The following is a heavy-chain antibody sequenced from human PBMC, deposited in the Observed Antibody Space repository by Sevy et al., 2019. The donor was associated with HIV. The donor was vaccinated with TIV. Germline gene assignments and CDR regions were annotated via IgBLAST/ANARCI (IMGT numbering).Heavy chain of an antibody. CDR2: ISYDGIIK. CDR3: AREGGYTSAWSRGTY. J-gene: IGHJ4*02. CDR1: GFTFNTHA. V-gene: IGHV3-30*04. D-gene: IGHD6-19*01. Sequence: GGSLRLSCAASGFTFNTHAMHWVRQAPGKGLEWVALISYDGIIKYYADSVKGRLTISRDNSKNTLSLQMNSLRIEDTAVYYSAREGGYTSAWSRGTYWGQGTLVTLSS.